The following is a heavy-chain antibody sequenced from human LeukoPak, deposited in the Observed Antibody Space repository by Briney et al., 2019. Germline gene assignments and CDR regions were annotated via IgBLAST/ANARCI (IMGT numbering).Heavy chain of an antibody. J-gene: IGHJ4*02. Sequence: GASVKVSCKASGYTFTGYYMHWVRQAPGQGLEWMGRINPNSGGTNYAQKFQGRVTMTRDASISTAYMELSRLRSDDTAVCYCARDLVLSPQTYYYDSSGYYEDYWGQGTLVTVSS. D-gene: IGHD3-22*01. CDR2: INPNSGGT. CDR1: GYTFTGYY. CDR3: ARDLVLSPQTYYYDSSGYYEDY. V-gene: IGHV1-2*06.